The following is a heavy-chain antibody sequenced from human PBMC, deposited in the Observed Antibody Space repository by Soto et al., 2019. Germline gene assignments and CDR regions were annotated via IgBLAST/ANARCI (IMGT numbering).Heavy chain of an antibody. D-gene: IGHD2-2*01. Sequence: QVQLQQWGAGLLKPSETLSLTCAVYGGSFSGYYWSWIRQPPGKGLEWIGEINHSGSTNYNPPLKSRVTISVDTSKNQFSLKLSSVTAADTAVYYCSRTPRDIVVVPAASKGSWFDPWGQGTLVTVSS. CDR1: GGSFSGYY. J-gene: IGHJ5*02. CDR2: INHSGST. CDR3: SRTPRDIVVVPAASKGSWFDP. V-gene: IGHV4-34*01.